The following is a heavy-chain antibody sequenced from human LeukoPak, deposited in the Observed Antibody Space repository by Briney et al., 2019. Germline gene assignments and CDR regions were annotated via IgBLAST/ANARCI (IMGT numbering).Heavy chain of an antibody. CDR3: ASLARGGNWFDP. CDR2: VHLSGRT. Sequence: PSGTLSLTCGVSGGSISSTNWWTWVRQPPGEGLEWIGEVHLSGRTNYNPSLESRVTMSVDMSENHISLKLSSVTAADTAVYYCASLARGGNWFDPWGQGTLVTVSS. CDR1: GGSISSTNW. J-gene: IGHJ5*02. V-gene: IGHV4-4*02. D-gene: IGHD6-6*01.